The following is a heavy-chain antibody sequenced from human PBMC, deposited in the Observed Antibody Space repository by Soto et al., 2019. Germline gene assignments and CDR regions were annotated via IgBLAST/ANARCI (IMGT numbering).Heavy chain of an antibody. CDR1: GGTFSTSS. J-gene: IGHJ4*02. V-gene: IGHV1-69*01. Sequence: QLQLVQSGTEVKEPGSSVKVSCKASGGTFSTSSFVWVRQGPGQGLEWMGGIIPIFTRTNFAQKFQGRVTFSADESTRTTYMELRSLTSEYTAIYYCARDVVRSTAGDSWGQGTLATVSS. D-gene: IGHD2-15*01. CDR3: ARDVVRSTAGDS. CDR2: IIPIFTRT.